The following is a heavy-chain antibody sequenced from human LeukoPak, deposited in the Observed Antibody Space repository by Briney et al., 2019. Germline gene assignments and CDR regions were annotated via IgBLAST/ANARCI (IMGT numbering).Heavy chain of an antibody. Sequence: SETLSLTCTVSGYSITSGYFWGWVRQPPGKGLEWIGSIYHSGSTYYNPSLKSRVTISVDTSKNQFSLKLSSVTAADTAVYYCARHRDGYQFDYWGQGTLVTVSS. V-gene: IGHV4-38-2*02. J-gene: IGHJ4*02. CDR3: ARHRDGYQFDY. D-gene: IGHD6-13*01. CDR2: IYHSGST. CDR1: GYSITSGYF.